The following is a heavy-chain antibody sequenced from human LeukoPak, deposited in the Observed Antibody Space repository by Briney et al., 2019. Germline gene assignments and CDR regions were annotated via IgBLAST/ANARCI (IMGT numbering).Heavy chain of an antibody. V-gene: IGHV4-39*01. CDR3: ARHTWDYYDSSGSPYYFDY. CDR2: IYYSGST. J-gene: IGHJ4*02. CDR1: GGSISSSSYY. D-gene: IGHD3-22*01. Sequence: SETLSLTCTVSGGSISSSSYYWGWIRQPPGKGLEWIGSIYYSGSTHYNPSLKSRVTISVDTSKNQFSLKLSSVTAADTAVYYCARHTWDYYDSSGSPYYFDYWGQGTLVTVSS.